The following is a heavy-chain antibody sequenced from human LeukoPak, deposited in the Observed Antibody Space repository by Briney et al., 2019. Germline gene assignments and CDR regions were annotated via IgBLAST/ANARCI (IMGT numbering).Heavy chain of an antibody. V-gene: IGHV4-34*01. CDR3: ARHAGYCSSTSCYTGFDY. CDR2: INHSGST. CDR1: GGSFSGYY. D-gene: IGHD2-2*02. Sequence: SSETLSLTCAVYGGSFSGYYWSWIRQPPGKGLEWIGEINHSGSTNYNPSLKSRVTISVDTSKNQFSLKLSSVTAADTAVYYCARHAGYCSSTSCYTGFDYWGQGTLVTVSS. J-gene: IGHJ4*02.